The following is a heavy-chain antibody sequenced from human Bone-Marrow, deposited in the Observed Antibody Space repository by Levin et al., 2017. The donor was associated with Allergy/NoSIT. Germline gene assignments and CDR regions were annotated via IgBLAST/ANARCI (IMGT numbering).Heavy chain of an antibody. D-gene: IGHD4-17*01. CDR2: IGSAGDT. Sequence: GKSLKISCAVSGLSFNDYDMHWVRQPTGRGLEWVSAIGSAGDTYYPGSVKGRFTIPRDNAKNSFYLQMNSLRAGDTAVYFCASSYGDYPIDYWGQGTLVTVSS. CDR1: GLSFNDYD. J-gene: IGHJ4*02. V-gene: IGHV3-13*04. CDR3: ASSYGDYPIDY.